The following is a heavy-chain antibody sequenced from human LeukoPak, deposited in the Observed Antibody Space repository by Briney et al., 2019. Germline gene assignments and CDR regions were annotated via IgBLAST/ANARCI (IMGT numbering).Heavy chain of an antibody. Sequence: PGRSLRLSCAASGFTFSSYAMHWVRQAPGKGLEWVAVISYDGSNKYYADSVKGRFTISRDNSKNTLYLQMNSLRAEDTAVYYCAKGTLIAVAGTVDYWGQGTLVTVSS. CDR2: ISYDGSNK. CDR3: AKGTLIAVAGTVDY. V-gene: IGHV3-30*04. D-gene: IGHD6-19*01. CDR1: GFTFSSYA. J-gene: IGHJ4*02.